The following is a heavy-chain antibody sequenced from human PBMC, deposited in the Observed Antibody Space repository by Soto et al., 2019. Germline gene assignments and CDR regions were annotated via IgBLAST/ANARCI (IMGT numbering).Heavy chain of an antibody. Sequence: GESLKISCAASGFTFSSYAMSWVRQAPGKGLEWVSAISGSGGSTYYADSVKGRFTISRDNSKNTLYLQMNSLRAEDTAVYYCAKDRGGDYGGLAFDIWGQGTMVTVSS. V-gene: IGHV3-23*01. J-gene: IGHJ3*02. CDR1: GFTFSSYA. CDR3: AKDRGGDYGGLAFDI. D-gene: IGHD4-17*01. CDR2: ISGSGGST.